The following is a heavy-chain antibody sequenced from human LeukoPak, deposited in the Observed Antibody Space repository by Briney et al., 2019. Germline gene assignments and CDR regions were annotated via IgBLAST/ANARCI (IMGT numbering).Heavy chain of an antibody. CDR1: GFTFSSYW. CDR2: IKQDGSEK. D-gene: IGHD6-6*01. CDR3: ARLVRDSSSSRVLYYFDY. J-gene: IGHJ4*02. V-gene: IGHV3-7*01. Sequence: PGGSLRLSCAASGFTFSSYWMSWVRQAPGKGLEWVANIKQDGSEKYYVDSVKGRFTISRDNAKNSLYLQMNSLRAEDTAVYYCARLVRDSSSSRVLYYFDYWGQGTLVTVSS.